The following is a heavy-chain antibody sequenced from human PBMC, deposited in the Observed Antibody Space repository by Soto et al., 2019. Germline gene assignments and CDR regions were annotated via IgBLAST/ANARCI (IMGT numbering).Heavy chain of an antibody. V-gene: IGHV4-4*07. Sequence: PSETLSLTCTVSSVSIRNYYWSWIRQPAGKGLEWIGRLYTRGSTNYNSSLRGRVTMTVDKSKNQLSLMLTSLTAADTAVYYCARDSAGCSGGRCYVDNSFGLDVWGQVTTVTVSS. D-gene: IGHD2-15*01. CDR3: ARDSAGCSGGRCYVDNSFGLDV. J-gene: IGHJ6*02. CDR2: LYTRGST. CDR1: SVSIRNYY.